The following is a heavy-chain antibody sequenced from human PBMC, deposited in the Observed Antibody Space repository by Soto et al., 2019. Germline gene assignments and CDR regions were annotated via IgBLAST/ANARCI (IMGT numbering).Heavy chain of an antibody. Sequence: QVQLQQWGAGLLKPSETLALTCAVYGGSFSGYQWTWIRQTPGKGLEWIGEINDSGNINYNPSLKSRVTILVDTAKKQISLRLSSATAAETAVYYCARGLIIWFGELSRRGGYYSYMDVWGKGTTVTVS. CDR3: ARGLIIWFGELSRRGGYYSYMDV. CDR1: GGSFSGYQ. CDR2: INDSGNI. D-gene: IGHD3-10*01. J-gene: IGHJ6*03. V-gene: IGHV4-34*01.